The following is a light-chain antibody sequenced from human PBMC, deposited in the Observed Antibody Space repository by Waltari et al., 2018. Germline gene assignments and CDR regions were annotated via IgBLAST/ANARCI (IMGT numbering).Light chain of an antibody. V-gene: IGLV3-25*03. CDR2: KDS. J-gene: IGLJ2*01. CDR3: QSADSSGAYRA. Sequence: SYELTQPPSVSVSPGQTARITCSGDALPKQYAYWYQQKPDQAPVLLIYKDSDRPSGIPERFSGSSSGTTVTLTISGVQADDEADYYCQSADSSGAYRAFGGGTKLTVL. CDR1: ALPKQY.